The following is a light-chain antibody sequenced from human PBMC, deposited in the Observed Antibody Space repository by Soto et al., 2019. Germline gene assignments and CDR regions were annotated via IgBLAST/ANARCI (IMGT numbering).Light chain of an antibody. V-gene: IGLV1-44*01. CDR3: STWDDSLNGLL. Sequence: QSVLAQPPSASGTAGQTVTISCSGGSSNIKTNGVSWYQQVPGAAPKLLIYSNSQRPSGAPDRFSGSKSGTSASLAISGLQSEDEATYHCSTWDDSLNGLLFGGGTKLTVL. CDR2: SNS. J-gene: IGLJ2*01. CDR1: SSNIKTNG.